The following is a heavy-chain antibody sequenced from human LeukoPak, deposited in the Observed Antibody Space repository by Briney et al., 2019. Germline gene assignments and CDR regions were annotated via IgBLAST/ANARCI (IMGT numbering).Heavy chain of an antibody. D-gene: IGHD6-13*01. V-gene: IGHV4-39*07. Sequence: PSETLSLTCTVSGGSISSSSYYWGWIRQPPGKGLEWIGSIYYSGSTYYNPSLKSRVTISVDTSKNQFSLKLSSVTAADTAVYYCARDRSIAAAGDYWGQGTLVTVSS. CDR2: IYYSGST. CDR1: GGSISSSSYY. J-gene: IGHJ4*02. CDR3: ARDRSIAAAGDY.